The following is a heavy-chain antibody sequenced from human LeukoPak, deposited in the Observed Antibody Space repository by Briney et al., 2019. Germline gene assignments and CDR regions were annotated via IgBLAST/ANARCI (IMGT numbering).Heavy chain of an antibody. CDR1: GFTFSSHW. D-gene: IGHD3-10*01. V-gene: IGHV3-74*01. CDR3: ARDRTDDVGRNYHPMFDL. J-gene: IGHJ3*01. Sequence: GGFLRLSCAASGFTFSSHWMHWVRQVPGRGPVWVSRINLDGSNTIYADSVKGRFTISRDNAKNTLHLQMSSLRAEDTALYYCARDRTDDVGRNYHPMFDLWGQGTMVTVSS. CDR2: INLDGSNT.